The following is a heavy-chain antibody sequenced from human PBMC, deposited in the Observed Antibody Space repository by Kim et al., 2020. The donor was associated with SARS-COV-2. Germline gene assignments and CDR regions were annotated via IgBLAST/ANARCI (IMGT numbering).Heavy chain of an antibody. J-gene: IGHJ4*02. V-gene: IGHV3-49*04. CDR3: TRSITIFGVVTHALFDY. CDR2: IRSKAYGGTT. Sequence: GGSLRLSCTASGFTFGDYAMSWVRQAPGKGLEWVGFIRSKAYGGTTEYAASVKGRFTISRDDSKSIAYLQMNSLKTEDTAVYYCTRSITIFGVVTHALFDYWGQGTLVTVSS. D-gene: IGHD3-3*01. CDR1: GFTFGDYA.